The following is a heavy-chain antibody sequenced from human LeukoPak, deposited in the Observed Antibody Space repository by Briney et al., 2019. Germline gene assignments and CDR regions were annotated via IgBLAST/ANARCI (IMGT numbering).Heavy chain of an antibody. Sequence: SETLSLTCTVSGGSISSGSYYWNWIRQPAGKGLEWIGRFYNSGSTNFNPSLKSRVTISADTSKNQFSLKVRSVTAADTAVYYCARGDLKSDWFDPWGQGTLVTVSS. J-gene: IGHJ5*02. V-gene: IGHV4-61*02. CDR2: FYNSGST. CDR3: ARGDLKSDWFDP. D-gene: IGHD3-3*01. CDR1: GGSISSGSYY.